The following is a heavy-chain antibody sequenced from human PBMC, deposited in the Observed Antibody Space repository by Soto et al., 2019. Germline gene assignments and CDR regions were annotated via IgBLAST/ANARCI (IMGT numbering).Heavy chain of an antibody. CDR1: GFTFSSYG. CDR3: AKEVGSGIVVVPAAPYDY. J-gene: IGHJ4*02. V-gene: IGHV3-30*18. Sequence: GGSLRLSCAASGFTFSSYGMHWVRQAPGKGLEWVAVISYDGSNKYYADSVKGRFTISRDNSKNTLYLQMNSLRAEDTAVYYCAKEVGSGIVVVPAAPYDYWGQGTLVTVSS. CDR2: ISYDGSNK. D-gene: IGHD2-2*01.